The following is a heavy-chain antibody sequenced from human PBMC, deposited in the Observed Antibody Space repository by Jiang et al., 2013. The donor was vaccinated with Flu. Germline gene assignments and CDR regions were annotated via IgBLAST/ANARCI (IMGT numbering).Heavy chain of an antibody. Sequence: LLKPSETLSLTCTVSGGSISSSSYYWGWIRQPPGKGLEWIGSIYYSGSTYYNPSLKSRVTISVDTSKNQFSLKLSSVTAADTAVYYCASLVPAAIGYWGQGTLVTVSS. CDR2: IYYSGST. CDR3: ASLVPAAIGY. D-gene: IGHD2-2*01. CDR1: GGSISSSSYY. J-gene: IGHJ4*02. V-gene: IGHV4-39*07.